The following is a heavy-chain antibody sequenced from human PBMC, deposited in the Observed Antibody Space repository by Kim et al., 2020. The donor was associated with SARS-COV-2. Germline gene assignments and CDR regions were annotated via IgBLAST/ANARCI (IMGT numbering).Heavy chain of an antibody. D-gene: IGHD2-15*01. V-gene: IGHV3-21*01. Sequence: GGSLRLSCAASGFTFSSYSMNWVRQAPGKGLEWVSSISSSSSYIYYADSVKGRFTISRDNAKNSLYLQMNSLRAEDTAVYYCARFETAVVTPDDYWGQGTLVTVSS. CDR1: GFTFSSYS. J-gene: IGHJ4*02. CDR3: ARFETAVVTPDDY. CDR2: ISSSSSYI.